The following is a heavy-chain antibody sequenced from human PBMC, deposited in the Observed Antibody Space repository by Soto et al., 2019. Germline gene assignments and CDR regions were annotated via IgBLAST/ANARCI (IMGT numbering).Heavy chain of an antibody. CDR1: GYTFSSNG. CDR2: ISTFNGKA. V-gene: IGHV1-18*04. Sequence: QVQLVQSGAEVKKPGASVKVSCKASGYTFSSNGVSWVRQAPGQGLEWMGWISTFNGKAHYAQKFQGRLTMTTDTSTNTAYMELTSLSSDDTAVYYCARLHGYSSGWYDYWGQGTLVTVSS. D-gene: IGHD6-19*01. J-gene: IGHJ4*02. CDR3: ARLHGYSSGWYDY.